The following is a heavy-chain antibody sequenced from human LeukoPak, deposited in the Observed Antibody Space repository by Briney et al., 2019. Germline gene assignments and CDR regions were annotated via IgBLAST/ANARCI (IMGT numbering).Heavy chain of an antibody. J-gene: IGHJ4*02. Sequence: GGSLRLSCAASGFIVRNYYLSWVRQAPGKGLEWVSVIYSGGSTYYADSVKGRFTISRDNSKNTLYLQMNSLRAEDTAVYYCAKAFSSWSSFYYFDYWGQGTLVTVSS. CDR1: GFIVRNYY. CDR2: IYSGGST. V-gene: IGHV3-53*05. CDR3: AKAFSSWSSFYYFDY. D-gene: IGHD6-13*01.